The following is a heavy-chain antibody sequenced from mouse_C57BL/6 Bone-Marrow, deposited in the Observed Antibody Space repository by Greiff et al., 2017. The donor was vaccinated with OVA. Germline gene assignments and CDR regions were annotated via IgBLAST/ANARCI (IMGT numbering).Heavy chain of an antibody. D-gene: IGHD2-14*01. J-gene: IGHJ3*01. CDR1: GYTFTSYG. Sequence: VQGVESGAELARPGASVKLSCKASGYTFTSYGISWVKQRTGQGLEWIGEIYPRSGNTYYNEKFKGKATLTADKSSSTAYMELRSLTSEDSAVYFCARRVRAWFAYWGQGTLVTVSA. CDR3: ARRVRAWFAY. CDR2: IYPRSGNT. V-gene: IGHV1-81*01.